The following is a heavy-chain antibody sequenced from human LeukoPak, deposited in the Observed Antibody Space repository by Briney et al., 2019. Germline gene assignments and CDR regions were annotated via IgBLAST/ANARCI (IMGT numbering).Heavy chain of an antibody. CDR3: AKGSFREGSGSHFDY. CDR1: GFTFDDYA. J-gene: IGHJ4*02. V-gene: IGHV3-9*01. Sequence: GGSLRLSCAASGFTFDDYAMHWVRQAPGKGLEWVSGISWNSGSIGYADSVKGRFTISRDNAKNSLYLQMNSLRAEDTALYYCAKGSFREGSGSHFDYWGQGTLVTVSS. D-gene: IGHD6-19*01. CDR2: ISWNSGSI.